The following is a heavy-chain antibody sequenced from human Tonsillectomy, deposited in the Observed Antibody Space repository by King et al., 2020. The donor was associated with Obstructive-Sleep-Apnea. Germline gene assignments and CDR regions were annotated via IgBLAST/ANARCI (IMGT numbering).Heavy chain of an antibody. Sequence: VQLVESGGGLVQPGGSLRLSCAASGFTLSSYWMHWVRQAPGKGLVWVSRINSDGSTTNYADSVKGRFTLSSNNAKNTLYLQMNSLRAEDTAVYYCARAMRGSFDYWGRGTLVTVPS. V-gene: IGHV3-74*01. D-gene: IGHD3-22*01. CDR3: ARAMRGSFDY. CDR2: INSDGSTT. CDR1: GFTLSSYW. J-gene: IGHJ4*02.